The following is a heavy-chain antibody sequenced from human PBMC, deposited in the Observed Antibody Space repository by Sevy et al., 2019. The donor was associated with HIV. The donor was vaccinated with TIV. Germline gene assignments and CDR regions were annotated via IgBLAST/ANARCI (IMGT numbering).Heavy chain of an antibody. Sequence: ASVKVSCKASGYTFTGYYMHWVRQAPGQGLEWMGWINPNSGGTNYAQKFQGRVTMTRDTSISTAYMELSRRRSDDTAVYYCARPKRKGVGPAAILGLWFDPWGQGTLVTVSS. CDR3: ARPKRKGVGPAAILGLWFDP. J-gene: IGHJ5*02. CDR1: GYTFTGYY. D-gene: IGHD2-2*02. V-gene: IGHV1-2*02. CDR2: INPNSGGT.